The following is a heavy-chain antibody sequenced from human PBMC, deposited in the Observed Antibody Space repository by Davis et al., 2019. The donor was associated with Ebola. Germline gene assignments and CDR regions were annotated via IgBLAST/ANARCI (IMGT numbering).Heavy chain of an antibody. V-gene: IGHV4-4*02. D-gene: IGHD6-25*01. CDR2: IYHSGST. Sequence: MPSETLSLTCAVSGASINSNNWWSWVRQPPGKGLEWIGEIYHSGSTYYNPSLKSRVTISVDTSKNQFSLKLSSVTAADTAVYYCARKRREVDENFDYWGQGTLVTVSS. J-gene: IGHJ4*02. CDR1: GASINSNNW. CDR3: ARKRREVDENFDY.